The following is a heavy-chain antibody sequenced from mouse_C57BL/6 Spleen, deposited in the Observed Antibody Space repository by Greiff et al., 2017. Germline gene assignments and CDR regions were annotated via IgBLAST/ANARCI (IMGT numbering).Heavy chain of an antibody. D-gene: IGHD2-1*01. CDR2: ISSGSSTI. CDR3: ARFYYGIYWYFDV. CDR1: GFTFSDYG. V-gene: IGHV5-17*01. J-gene: IGHJ1*03. Sequence: EVPVVESGGGLVKPGGSLKLSCAASGFTFSDYGMHWVRQAQEKGLEWVAYISSGSSTIYYADTVKGRFTISRDNAKNTLFLQMTSLRSEDTAMYDCARFYYGIYWYFDVWGTGTTVTVSS.